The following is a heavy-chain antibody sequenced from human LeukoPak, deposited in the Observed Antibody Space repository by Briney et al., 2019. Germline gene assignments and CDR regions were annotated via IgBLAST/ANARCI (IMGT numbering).Heavy chain of an antibody. CDR3: AKDFSGAIDA. Sequence: PGGSLRLSCAASGFTFSSNLMHWVRQGPGKGLVWVSHINRDGTSTRYADSVKGRFTISRDNAKNTLYLQMNSLRAEDTAVYFCAKDFSGAIDAWGQGTQVTVSS. CDR1: GFTFSSNL. V-gene: IGHV3-74*01. CDR2: INRDGTST. D-gene: IGHD3-10*01. J-gene: IGHJ5*02.